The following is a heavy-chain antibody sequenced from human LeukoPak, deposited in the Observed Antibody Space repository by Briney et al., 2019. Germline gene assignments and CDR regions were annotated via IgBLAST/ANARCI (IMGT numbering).Heavy chain of an antibody. V-gene: IGHV1-2*02. CDR2: INPNSGGT. D-gene: IGHD2-21*02. CDR1: GYTFTGYY. Sequence: ASVKVSCTASGYTFTGYYMHWVRQAPGQGLEWMGWINPNSGGTNYAQKFQGRVTMTRDTSISTAYMELSRLRSDDTAVYYCARGHIVVVTTNYYGMDVWGQGTTVTVSS. J-gene: IGHJ6*02. CDR3: ARGHIVVVTTNYYGMDV.